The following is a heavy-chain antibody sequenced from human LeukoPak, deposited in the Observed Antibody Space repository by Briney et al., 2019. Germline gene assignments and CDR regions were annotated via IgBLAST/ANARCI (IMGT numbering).Heavy chain of an antibody. CDR3: ARESPYYYDSPDAFDI. CDR2: ISSSSSYI. CDR1: GFTFSSYS. Sequence: GGSLRLSCAASGFTFSSYSMNWVRQAPGKGLEWVSSISSSSSYIYYADSVKGRFTISRDNAKNSLYLQMNSLRAEDTAVYYCARESPYYYDSPDAFDIWGQGTMVIVSS. V-gene: IGHV3-21*04. D-gene: IGHD3-22*01. J-gene: IGHJ3*02.